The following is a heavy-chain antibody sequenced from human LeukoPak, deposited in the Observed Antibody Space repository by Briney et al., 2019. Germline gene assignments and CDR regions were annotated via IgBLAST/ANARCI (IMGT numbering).Heavy chain of an antibody. D-gene: IGHD3-10*01. Sequence: SETLSLTCTVSGGSISSNSYYWGWIRQPPGKGLEWIGSIYYSGSTYYNPSLKSRVTISVDTSKNHFSLKLSSVAAADTAVYYCARHRYYYRSGSYYGAPYYMDVWGKGTTVTISS. CDR3: ARHRYYYRSGSYYGAPYYMDV. V-gene: IGHV4-39*01. CDR2: IYYSGST. J-gene: IGHJ6*03. CDR1: GGSISSNSYY.